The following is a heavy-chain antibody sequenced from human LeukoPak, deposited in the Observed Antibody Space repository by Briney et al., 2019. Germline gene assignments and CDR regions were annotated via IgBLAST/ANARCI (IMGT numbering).Heavy chain of an antibody. D-gene: IGHD6-19*01. J-gene: IGHJ5*02. V-gene: IGHV4-39*07. CDR3: ARDIYSSGWYGL. Sequence: PSETLSLTCTVSGGSISSSSYYWGWIRQPPGKGLEWIGEINHSGSTNYNPSLKSRVTISVDTSKNQFSLKLSSVTAADTAVYYCARDIYSSGWYGLWGQGTLVTVSS. CDR2: INHSGST. CDR1: GGSISSSSYY.